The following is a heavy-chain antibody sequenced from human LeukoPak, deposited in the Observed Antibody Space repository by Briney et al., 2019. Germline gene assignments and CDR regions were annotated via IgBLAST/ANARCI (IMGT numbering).Heavy chain of an antibody. CDR2: INKDGRTT. J-gene: IGHJ4*02. D-gene: IGHD3-10*01. CDR1: GFTFDDYW. V-gene: IGHV3-74*01. Sequence: GESLKISCAASGFTFDDYWMHWFRQVPGKGLMWVSHINKDGRTTNYADSVKGRFFMSRDNARKTLYLQMNSLRDEDTAVYYCAKDKIRGASDYWGQGILVTVSS. CDR3: AKDKIRGASDY.